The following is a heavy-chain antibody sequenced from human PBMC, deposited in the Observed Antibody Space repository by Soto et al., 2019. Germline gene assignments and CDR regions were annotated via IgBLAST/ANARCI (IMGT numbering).Heavy chain of an antibody. Sequence: EVQLVESGGGLVQPGGSLRLSCAASGFSITNTWMHWVRQAPGKGLEWVGRVKSKADGGTADYAAPVKGRFTVSRDDSKNTQYLHMTSLKMEDTAVYYCNSYPDFWGGHTPLWGQGTLVTVSS. CDR1: GFSITNTW. V-gene: IGHV3-15*07. D-gene: IGHD3-3*01. CDR3: NSYPDFWGGHTPL. CDR2: VKSKADGGTA. J-gene: IGHJ4*02.